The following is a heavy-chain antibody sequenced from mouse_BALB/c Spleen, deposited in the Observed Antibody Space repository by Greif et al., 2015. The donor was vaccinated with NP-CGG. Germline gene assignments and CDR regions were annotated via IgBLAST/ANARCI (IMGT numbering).Heavy chain of an antibody. CDR2: IYPGNVNT. D-gene: IGHD2-14*01. CDR1: GYTFTSYY. J-gene: IGHJ2*01. V-gene: IGHV1S56*01. CDR3: ARYYRYVDY. Sequence: VKLMESGPELVKPGASVRISCKASGYTFTSYYIHWVKQRPGQGLEWIGWIYPGNVNTKYNEKFKGKATLTADKSSSTAYMQLSSLTSEDSAVYFCARYYRYVDYWGQGTTLTVSS.